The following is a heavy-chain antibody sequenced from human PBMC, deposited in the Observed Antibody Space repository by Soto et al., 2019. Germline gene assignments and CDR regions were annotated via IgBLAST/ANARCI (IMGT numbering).Heavy chain of an antibody. Sequence: PGGSLRLSCAASGFTVSSNFMSWVRQAPGKGLEWVSAISGSGGSTYYADSVKGRFTISRDNSKNTLYLQMNSLRAEDTAVYYCAKDSGMVAMEGTQRDFDYWGQGTLVTVSS. CDR2: ISGSGGST. J-gene: IGHJ4*02. V-gene: IGHV3-23*01. CDR1: GFTVSSNF. CDR3: AKDSGMVAMEGTQRDFDY. D-gene: IGHD5-12*01.